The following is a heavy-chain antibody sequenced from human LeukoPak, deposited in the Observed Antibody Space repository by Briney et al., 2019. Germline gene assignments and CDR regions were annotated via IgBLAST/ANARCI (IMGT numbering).Heavy chain of an antibody. CDR3: ARSGNTYPDTNLDY. D-gene: IGHD4-23*01. Sequence: GASVKVSCKASGYTFTSYAISWVRQAPGQGLEWMGGIIPIFGTANYAQKFQGRVTITADKSTSTAYMELSSLRSEDTAVYYCARSGNTYPDTNLDYWGQGTLVTVSS. J-gene: IGHJ4*02. CDR2: IIPIFGTA. CDR1: GYTFTSYA. V-gene: IGHV1-69*06.